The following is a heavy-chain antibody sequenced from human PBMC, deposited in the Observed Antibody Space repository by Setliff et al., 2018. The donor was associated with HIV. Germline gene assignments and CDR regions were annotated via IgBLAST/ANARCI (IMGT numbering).Heavy chain of an antibody. D-gene: IGHD3-22*01. J-gene: IGHJ3*02. CDR2: ISYDGGIE. V-gene: IGHV3-30*04. CDR3: ARDPTYYYDTSGPYDALDI. CDR1: EFTFDTSS. Sequence: PGGSLRLSCAASEFTFDTSSMHWVRQAPGKGLEWVAVISYDGGIEYYADSVKGRFIISRDNSKNTLYLQMNSLRAEDTAVYYCARDPTYYYDTSGPYDALDIWGQGTMVTVSS.